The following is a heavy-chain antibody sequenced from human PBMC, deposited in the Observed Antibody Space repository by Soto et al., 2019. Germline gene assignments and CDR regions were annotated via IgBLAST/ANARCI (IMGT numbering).Heavy chain of an antibody. V-gene: IGHV3-21*01. J-gene: IGHJ4*02. D-gene: IGHD2-2*01. CDR2: ISSSSSYI. CDR1: GFTFSSYS. CDR3: ASHCSSTSCYDY. Sequence: EVQLVESGGGLVKPGGSLRLSCAASGFTFSSYSMNWVRQAPGKGLEWVSSISSSSSYIYYADSVKGRFTISRDNAKNSLYLQMNSLRAEDTAVYYCASHCSSTSCYDYWGQGTLVTVSS.